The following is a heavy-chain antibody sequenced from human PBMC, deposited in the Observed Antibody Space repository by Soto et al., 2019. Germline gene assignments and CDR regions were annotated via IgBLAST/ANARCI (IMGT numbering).Heavy chain of an antibody. CDR1: GGSIISSSYY. CDR3: ATRSTVTTSGAFDY. D-gene: IGHD4-4*01. Sequence: SETLSLTCTFSGGSIISSSYYWGWIRQPPGKGLEWIGSIYYSGSTYYNPSLKSRVTISVDTSKNQFSLKLSSVTAADTAVYYCATRSTVTTSGAFDYWGQGTLVTVSS. CDR2: IYYSGST. J-gene: IGHJ4*02. V-gene: IGHV4-39*01.